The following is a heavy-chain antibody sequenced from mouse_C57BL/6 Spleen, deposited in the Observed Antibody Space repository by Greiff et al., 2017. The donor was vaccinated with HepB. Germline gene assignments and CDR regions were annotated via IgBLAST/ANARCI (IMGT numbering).Heavy chain of an antibody. V-gene: IGHV1-15*01. CDR2: IDPETGGT. Sequence: QVQLQQSGAELVRPGASVTLSCKASGYTFTDYEMHWVKQTPVHGLEWIGAIDPETGGTAYNQKFKGKAILTADKSSSTAYMELRSLTSEDSAVYYCTRRQLRRAWFADWGQGTLVTVSA. CDR1: GYTFTDYE. CDR3: TRRQLRRAWFAD. D-gene: IGHD3-2*02. J-gene: IGHJ3*01.